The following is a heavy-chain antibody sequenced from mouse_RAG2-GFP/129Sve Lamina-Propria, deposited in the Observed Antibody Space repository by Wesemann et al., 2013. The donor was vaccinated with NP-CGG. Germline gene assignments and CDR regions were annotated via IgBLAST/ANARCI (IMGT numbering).Heavy chain of an antibody. J-gene: IGHJ1*03. Sequence: QVQLQQPGAELVMPGASVKLSCKASGYTFTSYWMHWVKQRPGQGLEWIGNINPSNGGTNYNEKFKSKATLTVDKSSSTAYMQLSSLTSEDSAVYYCARHGYYVGYWYFDVWGTGTTVTVSS. V-gene: IGHV1-53*01. D-gene: IGHD2-3*01. CDR1: GYTFTSYW. CDR2: INPSNGGT. CDR3: ARHGYYVGYWYFDV.